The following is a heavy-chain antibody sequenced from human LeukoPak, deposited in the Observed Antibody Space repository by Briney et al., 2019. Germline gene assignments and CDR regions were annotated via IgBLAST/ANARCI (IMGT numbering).Heavy chain of an antibody. Sequence: GGSLRLSCAASGFTFSSYWMSWVRQAPGKGLEWVANIKQDGSEKYYVDSVKGRFTISRDNAKNSLYLQMNSLRAEDTAVYYCAREGGSYYDSSGSIDYWGQGTLVTVSS. V-gene: IGHV3-7*01. CDR2: IKQDGSEK. CDR1: GFTFSSYW. J-gene: IGHJ4*02. D-gene: IGHD3-22*01. CDR3: AREGGSYYDSSGSIDY.